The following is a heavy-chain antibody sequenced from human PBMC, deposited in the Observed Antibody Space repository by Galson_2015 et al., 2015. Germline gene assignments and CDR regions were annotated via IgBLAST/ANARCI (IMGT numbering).Heavy chain of an antibody. CDR3: ARDRLRITVVRGVGSWFDP. Sequence: SVKVSCKASGYTFTSYGISWVRQAPGQGLEWMGWISAYNGNTNYAQKLQGRVTMTTDTSTSTAYMELRSLRSDDTAVYYCARDRLRITVVRGVGSWFDPWGQGTLVTVSS. CDR1: GYTFTSYG. D-gene: IGHD3-10*01. J-gene: IGHJ5*02. CDR2: ISAYNGNT. V-gene: IGHV1-18*01.